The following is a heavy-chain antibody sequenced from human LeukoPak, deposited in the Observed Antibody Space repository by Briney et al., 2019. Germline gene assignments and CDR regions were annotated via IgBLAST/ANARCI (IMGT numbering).Heavy chain of an antibody. D-gene: IGHD4-11*01. Sequence: GGSLRLSCAASAFTFSNYGMHWVRQAPGKGLEWVAFIRFDGSNKYYADSVKGRFTISRDNSKNTLYVQMNSLRAEDTAVYYCAKDVYCNSLSNYYMDVWGKGTTVTVSS. CDR2: IRFDGSNK. CDR3: AKDVYCNSLSNYYMDV. J-gene: IGHJ6*03. CDR1: AFTFSNYG. V-gene: IGHV3-30*02.